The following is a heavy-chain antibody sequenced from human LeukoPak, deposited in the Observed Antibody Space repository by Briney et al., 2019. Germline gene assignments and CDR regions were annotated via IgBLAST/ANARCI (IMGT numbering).Heavy chain of an antibody. J-gene: IGHJ4*02. CDR3: AKVDGYNSGWYDY. V-gene: IGHV3-9*01. CDR1: GFTFDDYG. Sequence: GGSPRLSCAASGFTFDDYGMHWVRQPPGKGLEWVSGISWNSGNIGYADSVKGRFTISRDNAKNSLYLQMNSLRAEDTALYYCAKVDGYNSGWYDYWGQGTLVTVSS. CDR2: ISWNSGNI. D-gene: IGHD6-19*01.